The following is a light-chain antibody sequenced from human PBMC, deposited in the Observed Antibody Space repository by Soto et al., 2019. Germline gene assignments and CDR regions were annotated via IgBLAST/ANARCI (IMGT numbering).Light chain of an antibody. CDR1: QSVLYSSNNKNY. J-gene: IGKJ5*01. CDR3: QQYYNTVT. V-gene: IGKV4-1*01. Sequence: DIVLTQSPDSLAVSLGERATINCKSSQSVLYSSNNKNYLAWYQQKSGQPPKLLILWASTRESGVPDRFSGSGSGTDFTLTISSLQAEDVAVYYCQQYYNTVTFGQGTRLEIK. CDR2: WAS.